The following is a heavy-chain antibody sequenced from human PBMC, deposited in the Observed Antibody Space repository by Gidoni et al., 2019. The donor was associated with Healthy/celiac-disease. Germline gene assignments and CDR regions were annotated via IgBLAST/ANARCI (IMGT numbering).Heavy chain of an antibody. D-gene: IGHD2-15*01. Sequence: EVQLVQSGAEVKKPGESLRISCKGSGYSFPSYWISWVRQMPGKGLEWMGRIDPSDSYTNYSPSFQGHVTISADKSISTAYLQWSSLKASDTAMYYCARHCSGGSCYSYYYYGMDVWGQGTTVTVSS. CDR2: IDPSDSYT. CDR3: ARHCSGGSCYSYYYYGMDV. J-gene: IGHJ6*02. CDR1: GYSFPSYW. V-gene: IGHV5-10-1*03.